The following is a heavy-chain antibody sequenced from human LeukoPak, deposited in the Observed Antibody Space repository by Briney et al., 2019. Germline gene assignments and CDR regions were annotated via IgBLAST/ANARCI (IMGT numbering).Heavy chain of an antibody. CDR2: ISSSGRTT. CDR1: GFTFSSYS. V-gene: IGHV3-48*02. Sequence: GGSLRLSCAVSGFTFSSYSMNWVRQAPGKGLEWVSYISSSGRTTSYADSVRGRFTISRDNAENSLFLQMSSLRDEDTAVYYCAGGGTYCGGDCYSSGYWGQGTLVIVSS. D-gene: IGHD2-21*02. CDR3: AGGGTYCGGDCYSSGY. J-gene: IGHJ4*02.